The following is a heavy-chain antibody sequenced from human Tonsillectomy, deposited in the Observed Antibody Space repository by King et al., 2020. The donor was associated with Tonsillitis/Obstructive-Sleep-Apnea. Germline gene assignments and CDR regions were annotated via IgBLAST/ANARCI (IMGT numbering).Heavy chain of an antibody. V-gene: IGHV7-4-1*02. CDR2: INTNTGNP. D-gene: IGHD6-19*01. Sequence: VQLVESGSDLKKPGASVKVSCKASVYTFTSDAMNWVRQAPGQGLELMGLINTNTGNPTYAQGFTGRFVFSLDTSVSTAYLQISSLKAEDTAVYYCASRIAVADADYWGQGTLVTVSS. J-gene: IGHJ4*02. CDR3: ASRIAVADADY. CDR1: VYTFTSDA.